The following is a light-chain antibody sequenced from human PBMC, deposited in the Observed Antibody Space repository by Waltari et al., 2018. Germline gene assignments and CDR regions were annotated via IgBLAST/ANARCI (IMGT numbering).Light chain of an antibody. CDR1: IIEVGGYNY. CDR3: SLTWV. J-gene: IGLJ3*02. CDR2: DVS. V-gene: IGLV2-14*03. Sequence: QSALTQPASVSGSTGQSITISCTDNIIEVGGYNYVSWYQQHPGKVPKLIIYDVSRRPSGVSNRFSGSKSGKTASLTISGLQAEDEADSRSSLTWVFGGGTKVTVL.